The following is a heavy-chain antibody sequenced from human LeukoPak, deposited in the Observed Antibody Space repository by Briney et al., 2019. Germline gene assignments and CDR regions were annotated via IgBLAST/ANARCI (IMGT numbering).Heavy chain of an antibody. J-gene: IGHJ4*02. V-gene: IGHV3-21*01. CDR1: GISFTSYT. D-gene: IGHD2-15*01. CDR2: ISSGSSYI. Sequence: GGSLRLSCAASGISFTSYTMNWVRQAPGKGLEWVSSISSGSSYIYYADSVKGRFTISRDNAKNSLYLQMNSLRAEDTAVYYCARGACSGGSCYVLVYWGQGTLVTVSS. CDR3: ARGACSGGSCYVLVY.